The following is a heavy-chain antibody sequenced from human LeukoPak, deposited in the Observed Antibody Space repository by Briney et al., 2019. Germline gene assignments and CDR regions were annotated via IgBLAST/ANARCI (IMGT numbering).Heavy chain of an antibody. V-gene: IGHV4-34*01. CDR3: ARIPLWDYYFDY. J-gene: IGHJ4*02. D-gene: IGHD3-10*01. Sequence: SETLSLXCAVYGGSFSGYYWSWIRQPPGKALEWIGEINHSGSTNYNPSLKSRVTISVDTSKNQFSLKLSSVTAADTAVYYCARIPLWDYYFDYWGQGTLVTVSS. CDR2: INHSGST. CDR1: GGSFSGYY.